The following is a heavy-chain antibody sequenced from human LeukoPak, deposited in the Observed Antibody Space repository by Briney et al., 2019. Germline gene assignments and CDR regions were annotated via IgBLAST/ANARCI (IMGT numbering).Heavy chain of an antibody. CDR3: TRVAYGDLAL. Sequence: PGGSLRLSCAASGFTFSSYGMHWVRQAPGKGLEWVAVIWYDGSNKYYGDSAKGRFTISRDNPKNTLYLQMNSLRAEDTAVYYCTRVAYGDLALWGQGTLVTVSS. CDR2: IWYDGSNK. V-gene: IGHV3-33*01. J-gene: IGHJ4*02. CDR1: GFTFSSYG. D-gene: IGHD2-21*02.